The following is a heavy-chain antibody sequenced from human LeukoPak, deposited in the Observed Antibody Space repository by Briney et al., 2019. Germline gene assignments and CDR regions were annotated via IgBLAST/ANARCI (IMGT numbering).Heavy chain of an antibody. CDR2: IFHSGDI. CDR3: ARSWANLYYFDY. Sequence: SETLSLTCSVCCFSINSNYYWGWVRQPPGKGLEWIATIFHSGDIFHNPSLQSRVTMSVDTSKNHFFLKLSSVTAADTAVYYCARSWANLYYFDYWGQGALVTVSS. D-gene: IGHD4/OR15-4a*01. CDR1: CFSINSNYY. V-gene: IGHV4-38-2*01. J-gene: IGHJ4*02.